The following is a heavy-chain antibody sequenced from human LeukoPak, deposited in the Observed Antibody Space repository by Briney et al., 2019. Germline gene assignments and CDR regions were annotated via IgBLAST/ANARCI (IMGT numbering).Heavy chain of an antibody. CDR3: ARTRYGSGWPEYFQD. V-gene: IGHV2-70*11. CDR2: IDWDDDQ. Sequence: SGPTLVNPTQTLTLTCTFSGFSLSTSGMCVSWIRQPPGKALEWLARIDWDDDQYYSTSLKTRLTISKDTSKNQVVLTMTNMDPVDTATYYCARTRYGSGWPEYFQDWGQGTLVTVSS. CDR1: GFSLSTSGMC. D-gene: IGHD6-19*01. J-gene: IGHJ1*01.